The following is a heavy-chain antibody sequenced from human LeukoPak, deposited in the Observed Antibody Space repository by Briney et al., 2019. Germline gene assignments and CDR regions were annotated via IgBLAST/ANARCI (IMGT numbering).Heavy chain of an antibody. CDR2: ISSSGSTI. V-gene: IGHV3-11*01. CDR1: GFTFSDYY. Sequence: GGSLRLSCAASGFTFSDYYMSWIRQAPGKGLEWVSYISSSGSTIYYADSVEGRFTISRDNAKNSLYLQMNSLRAEDTAVYYCAKAAGFAIYYYYYMDVWGKGTTVTISS. J-gene: IGHJ6*03. D-gene: IGHD2-2*02. CDR3: AKAAGFAIYYYYYMDV.